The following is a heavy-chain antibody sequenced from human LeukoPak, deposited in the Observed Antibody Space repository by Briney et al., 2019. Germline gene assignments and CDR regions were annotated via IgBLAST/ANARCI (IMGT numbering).Heavy chain of an antibody. V-gene: IGHV4-4*07. J-gene: IGHJ6*03. Sequence: SETLSLTCTVSGSSISGYYWNWIRQPAGKGLEWIGRLHPSGATNYNPSLKSRITMSLDTSKNQFSLKLSSVTTADTAVYYSARAIPYCSSTSCNYYYYMDVWGKGTTVTVSS. D-gene: IGHD2-2*01. CDR2: LHPSGAT. CDR3: ARAIPYCSSTSCNYYYYMDV. CDR1: GSSISGYY.